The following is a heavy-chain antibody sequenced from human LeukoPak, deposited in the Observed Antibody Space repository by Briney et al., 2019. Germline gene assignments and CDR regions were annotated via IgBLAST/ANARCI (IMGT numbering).Heavy chain of an antibody. D-gene: IGHD6-6*01. V-gene: IGHV1-18*01. CDR2: ISAYNGNT. J-gene: IGHJ6*02. Sequence: GASVKVSCKASGYTFTSYGISWVRQGPGQGLEWMGWISAYNGNTNYAQKLQGRVTMTTDTSTSTAYMELRSLRSDDTAVYYCATFSSSSYYYYYGMDVWGQGTTVTVSS. CDR1: GYTFTSYG. CDR3: ATFSSSSYYYYYGMDV.